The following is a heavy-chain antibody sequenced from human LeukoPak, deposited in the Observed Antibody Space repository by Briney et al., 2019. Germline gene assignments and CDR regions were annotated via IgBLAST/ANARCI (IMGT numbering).Heavy chain of an antibody. CDR2: IYYSGST. CDR1: TYSISSGFY. D-gene: IGHD6-13*01. V-gene: IGHV4-38-2*02. CDR3: ARLEIATAGNRWFDP. Sequence: SETLSLTCSVSTYSISSGFYWGWIRQPPGKGLEWIGSIYYSGSTYYNPSLKSRVTISVDTSKNQFSLKLSSVTAADTAVYYCARLEIATAGNRWFDPWGQETLVTVSS. J-gene: IGHJ5*02.